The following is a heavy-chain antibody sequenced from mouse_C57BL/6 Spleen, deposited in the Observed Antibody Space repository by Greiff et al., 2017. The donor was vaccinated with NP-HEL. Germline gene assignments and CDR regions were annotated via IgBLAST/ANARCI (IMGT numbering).Heavy chain of an antibody. CDR3: ARGYAPRSIYFDY. J-gene: IGHJ2*01. V-gene: IGHV1-54*01. D-gene: IGHD3-1*01. Sequence: VQLQQSGAELVRPGTSVKVSCKASGYAFTNYLIEWVKQRPGQGLEWIGVINPGSGGTNYNEKFKGKATLTADKSSSTAYMQLSSLTSEDSAVYFCARGYAPRSIYFDYWGQGTTLTVSS. CDR1: GYAFTNYL. CDR2: INPGSGGT.